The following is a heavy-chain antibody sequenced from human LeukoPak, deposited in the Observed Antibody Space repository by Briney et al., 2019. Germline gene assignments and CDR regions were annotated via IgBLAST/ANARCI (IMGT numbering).Heavy chain of an antibody. V-gene: IGHV4-59*01. J-gene: IGHJ6*02. D-gene: IGHD6-13*01. Sequence: SETLSLTCTVSGGSISSYYWSWIRQPPGRGLEWIGYIYYSGSTNYNPSLKSRVTIPVDTSQNQFSLKLSSVTAADTAVYYCASFSSWYSIGGMDVWGQGTTVTVSS. CDR3: ASFSSWYSIGGMDV. CDR1: GGSISSYY. CDR2: IYYSGST.